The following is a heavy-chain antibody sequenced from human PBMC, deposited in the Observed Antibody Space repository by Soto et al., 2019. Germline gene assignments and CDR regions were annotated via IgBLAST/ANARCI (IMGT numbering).Heavy chain of an antibody. Sequence: PSETLSLTCTVSGGSISSHYWSWLRQPPGKGLEWIGCIYYTGSTKYNPSLESRVTISVDTSKNQFSLKLSSVTAADSAVYYCATISAAATSWGQGTLVTVSS. CDR1: GGSISSHY. CDR3: ATISAAATS. J-gene: IGHJ4*02. D-gene: IGHD6-13*01. CDR2: IYYTGST. V-gene: IGHV4-59*11.